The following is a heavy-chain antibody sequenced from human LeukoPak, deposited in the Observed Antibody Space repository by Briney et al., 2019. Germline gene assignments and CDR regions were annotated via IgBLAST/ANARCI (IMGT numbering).Heavy chain of an antibody. CDR2: ISSSGSTI. Sequence: GGSLRLSCAASGFTFSSYETNWVRQAPGKGLEWVSYISSSGSTIYYADSVKGRFTISRDNAKNSLYLQMNSLRAEDTAVYYCAKDLGLPAGGEMWGQGTLVTVSS. D-gene: IGHD3-10*01. V-gene: IGHV3-48*03. J-gene: IGHJ4*02. CDR3: AKDLGLPAGGEM. CDR1: GFTFSSYE.